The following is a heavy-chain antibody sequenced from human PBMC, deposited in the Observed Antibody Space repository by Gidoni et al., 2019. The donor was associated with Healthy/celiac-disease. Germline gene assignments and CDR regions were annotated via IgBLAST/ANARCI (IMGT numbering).Heavy chain of an antibody. Sequence: QVQLQQWGAGLLKPSETLSLTCAVYGGSFSGYYWSWIRQPPGKGLEWIGEINHSGSTNYNPSLKSRVTISVDTSKNQFSLKLSSVTAADTAVYYCARALRGYYYYYYMDVWGKGTTVTVSS. CDR1: GGSFSGYY. V-gene: IGHV4-34*01. D-gene: IGHD4-17*01. CDR2: INHSGST. CDR3: ARALRGYYYYYYMDV. J-gene: IGHJ6*03.